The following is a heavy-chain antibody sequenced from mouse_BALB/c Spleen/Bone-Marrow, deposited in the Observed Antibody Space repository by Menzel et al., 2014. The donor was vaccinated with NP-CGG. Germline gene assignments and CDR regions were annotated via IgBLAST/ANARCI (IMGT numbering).Heavy chain of an antibody. J-gene: IGHJ3*01. CDR1: GYTFTSYN. Sequence: LQQSGAELVKPGASVKMSCKASGYTFTSYNMHWLKQTPGQGLEWIGAFYPGNGDTSYNQKFKGKATLTADKSSSTVYMQLSSLTFEDSAVYYCARSEYGNYPWFAYWGQGTLATVSA. CDR3: ARSEYGNYPWFAY. D-gene: IGHD2-1*01. CDR2: FYPGNGDT. V-gene: IGHV1-12*01.